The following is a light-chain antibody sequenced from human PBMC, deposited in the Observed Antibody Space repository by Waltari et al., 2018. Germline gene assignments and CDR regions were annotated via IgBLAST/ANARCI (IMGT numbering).Light chain of an antibody. CDR1: TSNIGTNP. CDR2: TNT. V-gene: IGLV1-44*01. Sequence: QSVLTQPPSASGTPGQSVPIPRSGRTSNIGTNPATWYQVPPGTAPKPPIHTNTQRPSGVPDRFSGSKSGTSASLAIRGLQFGDEADYYCAAWDDSLYGCFFGTGTKVTVL. J-gene: IGLJ1*01. CDR3: AAWDDSLYGCF.